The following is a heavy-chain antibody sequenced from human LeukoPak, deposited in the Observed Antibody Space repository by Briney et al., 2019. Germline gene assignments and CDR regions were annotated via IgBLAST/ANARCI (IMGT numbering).Heavy chain of an antibody. V-gene: IGHV4-34*01. CDR2: INHSGST. Sequence: SETLSLTCAVYGGSFSGYSWSWIRQPPGKGLEWIGEINHSGSTNYNPSLKSRVAISVDTSKNQFSLKLSSVTAADTAVYYCASGVQKLDPWGQGTLVTVSS. CDR1: GGSFSGYS. J-gene: IGHJ5*02. CDR3: ASGVQKLDP.